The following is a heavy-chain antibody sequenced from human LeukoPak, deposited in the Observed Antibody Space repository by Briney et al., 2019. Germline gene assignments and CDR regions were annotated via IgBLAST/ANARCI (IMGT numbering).Heavy chain of an antibody. V-gene: IGHV4-38-2*01. J-gene: IGHJ4*02. CDR1: GHSISSGYS. Sequence: PSETLSLTCVVSGHSISSGYSWGWIRQPPGKGLEWIGNVYHSGTTYSNPSLRSRVSISVDTSKNQLSLKLSSMTAADMAVYYCARSPRDASWNYFFDYWGQGTLVTVSS. D-gene: IGHD1-7*01. CDR3: ARSPRDASWNYFFDY. CDR2: VYHSGTT.